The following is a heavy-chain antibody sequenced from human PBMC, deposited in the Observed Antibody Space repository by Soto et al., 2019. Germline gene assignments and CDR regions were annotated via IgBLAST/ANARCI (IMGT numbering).Heavy chain of an antibody. V-gene: IGHV4-59*01. D-gene: IGHD3-3*01. CDR2: IYNSGST. J-gene: IGHJ6*03. CDR1: GGSISSYY. Sequence: PSETLSLTCTVSGGSISSYYWSWIRQPPGKGLEWIGYIYNSGSTNYNASLKSRVTMSVDTSKNHFSLKLSSVTAAGTAVFYCARDRRITIFGDDYYYYYMDVGGKGTTVTVSS. CDR3: ARDRRITIFGDDYYYYYMDV.